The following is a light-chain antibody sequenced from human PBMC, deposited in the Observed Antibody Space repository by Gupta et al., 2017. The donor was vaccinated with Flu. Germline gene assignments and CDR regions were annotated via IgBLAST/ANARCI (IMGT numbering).Light chain of an antibody. Sequence: EIVLTQSPAALSLSPGERATLSCRASQSVSSFLAWYQQRPGQAPRLLIYDASNRATGIPARFSGSGSGTEFTLTISGLEPEEFAVYYCQHRSYCPRTFGQGTKVEIK. CDR3: QHRSYCPRT. V-gene: IGKV3-11*01. J-gene: IGKJ1*01. CDR2: DAS. CDR1: QSVSSF.